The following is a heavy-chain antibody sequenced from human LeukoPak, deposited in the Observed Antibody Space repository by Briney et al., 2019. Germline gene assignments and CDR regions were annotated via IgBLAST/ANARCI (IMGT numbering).Heavy chain of an antibody. J-gene: IGHJ6*02. Sequence: GGSLRLSCAASGFTFSSCAMSWVRQAPGEGLEWVSAISGSGGSTYYADSVKGRFTISRDNSKNTLYLQMNSLRAEDTAVYYCAKDQGGPYYYYYYGMDVWGQGTTVTVSS. CDR1: GFTFSSCA. V-gene: IGHV3-23*01. CDR3: AKDQGGPYYYYYYGMDV. CDR2: ISGSGGST. D-gene: IGHD3-16*01.